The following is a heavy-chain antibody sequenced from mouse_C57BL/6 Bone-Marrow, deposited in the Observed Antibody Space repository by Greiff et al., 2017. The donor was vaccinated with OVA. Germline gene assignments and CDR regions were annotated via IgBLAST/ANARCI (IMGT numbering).Heavy chain of an antibody. CDR3: EHYGSRHYVHY. CDR1: GYTFSNYW. Sequence: VQLQQSGAELVRPGTSVKLSCKASGYTFSNYWMHWVKQRPGQGLEWIGVIAPSDSYINYNQKFKGRTTLTVDTSSSTAYMHLSNLTSEDSAVYSCEHYGSRHYVHYWGRGTSLTVSS. J-gene: IGHJ2*02. D-gene: IGHD1-1*01. V-gene: IGHV1-59*01. CDR2: IAPSDSYI.